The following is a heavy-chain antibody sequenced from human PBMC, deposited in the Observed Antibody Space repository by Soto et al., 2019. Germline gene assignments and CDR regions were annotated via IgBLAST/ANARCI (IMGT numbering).Heavy chain of an antibody. J-gene: IGHJ6*03. V-gene: IGHV3-33*01. D-gene: IGHD3-16*01. CDR2: IWYDGNNK. CDR3: ARGEGAYYYYMGV. Sequence: VQLVESGGGVVQPGRSLRLSCAASEFTFSSYGMHWVRQAPGKGLEWVAVIWYDGNNKYYADSVKGRFTISRDNSKNTLYLQMNSLRAEDTAVYYCARGEGAYYYYMGVWGKGTTVTVSS. CDR1: EFTFSSYG.